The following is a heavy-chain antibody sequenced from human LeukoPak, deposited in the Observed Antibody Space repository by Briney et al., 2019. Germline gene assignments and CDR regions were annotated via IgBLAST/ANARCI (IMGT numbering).Heavy chain of an antibody. J-gene: IGHJ4*02. Sequence: ASVKVSCKASGGIFISYAISWVRQAPGQGLEWMGGIIPIFGTANYAQKFQGRVTITADESTSTAYMELSSLRSEDTAVYYCASDYYYDSSGYYYFDYWGQGTLVTVSS. CDR2: IIPIFGTA. V-gene: IGHV1-69*13. CDR3: ASDYYYDSSGYYYFDY. CDR1: GGIFISYA. D-gene: IGHD3-22*01.